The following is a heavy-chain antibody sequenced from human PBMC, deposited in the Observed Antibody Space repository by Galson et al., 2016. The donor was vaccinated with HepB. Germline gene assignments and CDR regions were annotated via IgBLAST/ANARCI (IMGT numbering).Heavy chain of an antibody. CDR2: VFHSGST. V-gene: IGHV4-4*02. J-gene: IGHJ4*02. CDR1: GGSVSSHNW. D-gene: IGHD1-26*01. Sequence: SLTCAVSGGSVSSHNWWSWVRQPPGKGLEWIGEVFHSGSTNYNPSLKSRVTISVDTSKNQFTLKMSSVTAADSAVYYCARTEFGEVGTTTSMVGYWGQGTLVTVSS. CDR3: ARTEFGEVGTTTSMVGY.